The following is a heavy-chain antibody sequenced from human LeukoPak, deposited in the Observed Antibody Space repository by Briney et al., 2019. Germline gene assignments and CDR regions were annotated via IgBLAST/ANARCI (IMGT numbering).Heavy chain of an antibody. CDR3: ARTTYGSGTQFDY. D-gene: IGHD3-10*01. V-gene: IGHV4-61*02. CDR1: GGSVSSGNYY. CDR2: IYTSGST. J-gene: IGHJ4*02. Sequence: SETLSLTCTVSGGSVSSGNYYWTWIRQPAGKGLEWIGRIYTSGSTNYNPSLKSRVTISVDTSKNQFSLKLSSVTAADTAVYYCARTTYGSGTQFDYWGQGTLVTVSS.